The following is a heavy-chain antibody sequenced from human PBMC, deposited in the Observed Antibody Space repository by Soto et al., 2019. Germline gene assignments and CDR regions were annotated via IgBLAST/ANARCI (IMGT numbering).Heavy chain of an antibody. D-gene: IGHD3-10*01. CDR1: GFSLTTGGVG. CDR2: IYWDDDK. J-gene: IGHJ4*02. V-gene: IGHV2-5*02. CDR3: ARAQWVGHPVDY. Sequence: QITLKESGPPLVKPTQTLTLTCTFSGFSLTTGGVGVGWIRQRPGKALEWLALIYWDDDKRYRPSVKNRRTTTKETSKNQVVLTVANMDRVDTGTYYSARAQWVGHPVDYWGQGTLVTVSS.